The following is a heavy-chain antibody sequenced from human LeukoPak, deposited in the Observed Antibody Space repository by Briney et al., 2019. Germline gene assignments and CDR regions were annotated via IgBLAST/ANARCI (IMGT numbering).Heavy chain of an antibody. CDR1: GFTFSSYG. V-gene: IGHV3-23*01. CDR2: ISGSGGST. J-gene: IGHJ4*02. CDR3: AKDPQLWGPEYYFDY. D-gene: IGHD3-16*01. Sequence: GGSLRLSCAASGFTFSSYGMHWVRQAPGKGLEWVSAISGSGGSTYYADSVKGRFTISRDNSKNTLYLQMNSLRAEDTAVYYCAKDPQLWGPEYYFDYWGQGTLVTVSS.